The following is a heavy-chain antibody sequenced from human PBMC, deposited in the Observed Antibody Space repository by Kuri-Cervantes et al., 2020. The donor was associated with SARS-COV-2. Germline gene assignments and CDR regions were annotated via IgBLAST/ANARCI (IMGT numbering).Heavy chain of an antibody. J-gene: IGHJ4*02. Sequence: LRLSCTVSGGSISSGGYYWSWIRQHPGKGLEWIGYIYYSGSTYYNPSLKSRVTISVDTSKNQFSLKLSSVTAADTAVYYCARLDTAMVQGVDYWGQGTLVTVSS. CDR3: ARLDTAMVQGVDY. V-gene: IGHV4-31*03. CDR1: GGSISSGGYY. D-gene: IGHD5-18*01. CDR2: IYYSGST.